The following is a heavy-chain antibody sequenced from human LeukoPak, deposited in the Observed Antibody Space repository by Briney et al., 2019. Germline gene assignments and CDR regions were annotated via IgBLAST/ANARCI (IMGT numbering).Heavy chain of an antibody. J-gene: IGHJ4*02. D-gene: IGHD3-22*01. CDR2: INSDGSST. Sequence: GGSLRLSCAASGFTFSSYWMHWVRQAPGKGLVWVSRINSDGSSTSYADYVKGRVTIVRDNAKNTLYLQMNSLRDEDTAVYYCARVMYYYDSSGYGVDYWGQGTLVTVSS. V-gene: IGHV3-74*01. CDR1: GFTFSSYW. CDR3: ARVMYYYDSSGYGVDY.